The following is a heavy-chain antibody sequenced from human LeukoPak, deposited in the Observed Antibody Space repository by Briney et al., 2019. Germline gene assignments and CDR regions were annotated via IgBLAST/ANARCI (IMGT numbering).Heavy chain of an antibody. CDR1: GFTFSSYA. CDR2: ISGSGGST. Sequence: PGGSLRLSCAASGFTFSSYAMSWVRQAPGKGLEWVSAISGSGGSTYYADSVKGRFTISRDNSKNTLYLQMNSLRAEDTAVYYCARLTFGGVIVDYWGQGTLVTVSS. CDR3: ARLTFGGVIVDY. V-gene: IGHV3-23*01. D-gene: IGHD3-16*02. J-gene: IGHJ4*02.